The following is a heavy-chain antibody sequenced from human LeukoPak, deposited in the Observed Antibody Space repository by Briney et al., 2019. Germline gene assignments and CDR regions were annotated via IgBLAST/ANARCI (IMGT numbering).Heavy chain of an antibody. D-gene: IGHD6-19*01. Sequence: ASVKVSCKASGYTFTGNYMHWVRQAPGQGLGWMGWINPNSGGANYAQKFQGRVTMTRDTSISTAYMELSRLRSDDTAVYYCARDGRSSGWPEYWGQGTLVTVSS. J-gene: IGHJ4*02. V-gene: IGHV1-2*02. CDR2: INPNSGGA. CDR3: ARDGRSSGWPEY. CDR1: GYTFTGNY.